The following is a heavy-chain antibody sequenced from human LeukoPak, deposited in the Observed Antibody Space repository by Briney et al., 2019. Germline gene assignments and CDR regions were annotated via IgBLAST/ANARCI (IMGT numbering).Heavy chain of an antibody. V-gene: IGHV5-51*01. J-gene: IGHJ4*02. Sequence: GESLKISCKGSGYSFTTYWIGWVRQMPGKGLEWMGIIYPGDSDTRYSPSFQGQVTISADKSISTAYLQWSSLKASDTAMYYCARLGACSGNTCYSGDYWGQGTLVTVSS. CDR2: IYPGDSDT. CDR1: GYSFTTYW. CDR3: ARLGACSGNTCYSGDY. D-gene: IGHD2-15*01.